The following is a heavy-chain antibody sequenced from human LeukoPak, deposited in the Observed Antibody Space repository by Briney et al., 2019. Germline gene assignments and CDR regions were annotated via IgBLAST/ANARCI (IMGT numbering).Heavy chain of an antibody. CDR1: GYTFTGYY. CDR2: INPNSGGT. Sequence: GASVKVSCKASGYTFTGYYMHWVRQAPGQGLEWMGLINPNSGGTNYAQKFQGRVTMTRDTSISTAYMELSRLRSDDTAVYYCARDRNHFWSGYYSWFDPCGKGTLVTVSS. CDR3: ARDRNHFWSGYYSWFDP. V-gene: IGHV1-2*06. D-gene: IGHD3-3*02. J-gene: IGHJ5*02.